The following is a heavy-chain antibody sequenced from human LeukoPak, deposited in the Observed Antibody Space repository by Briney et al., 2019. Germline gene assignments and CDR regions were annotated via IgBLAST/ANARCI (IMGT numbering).Heavy chain of an antibody. V-gene: IGHV4-39*01. Sequence: SETLSLTCTVSGGSISSSCYYWGWIRQPPGKGLEWIGSIYYSGSTYYNPSLKSRVTISVDTSKNQFSLKLSSVTAADTAVYYCARSWQRSGYLNWFDPWGQGTLVTVSS. CDR1: GGSISSSCYY. J-gene: IGHJ5*02. CDR2: IYYSGST. D-gene: IGHD3-22*01. CDR3: ARSWQRSGYLNWFDP.